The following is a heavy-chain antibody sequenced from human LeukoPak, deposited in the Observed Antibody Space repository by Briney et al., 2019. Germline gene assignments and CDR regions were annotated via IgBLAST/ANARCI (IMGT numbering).Heavy chain of an antibody. CDR1: GGTFSSYA. V-gene: IGHV1-69*05. Sequence: SVKVSCKASGGTFSSYAISGVRHAPGQGLEWMGGIIPILGTANSAQKFQGRVTITTDESTSTAYMELSSLRSEDTAVYYCARALGYCSGGSCYSSWFDPWGQGTLVTVSS. J-gene: IGHJ5*02. CDR2: IIPILGTA. D-gene: IGHD2-15*01. CDR3: ARALGYCSGGSCYSSWFDP.